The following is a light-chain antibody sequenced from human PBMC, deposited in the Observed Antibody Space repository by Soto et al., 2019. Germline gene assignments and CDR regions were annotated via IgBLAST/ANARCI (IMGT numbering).Light chain of an antibody. CDR3: QQYKSYSLT. CDR2: KAS. V-gene: IGKV1-5*03. J-gene: IGKJ1*01. Sequence: DIQMTQSPSTLSASVGDRVTITCRASQSISTWLAWYQLKPGKAPKFLISKASNLESGVPSRFSGSGSGTEFTLTISSLQPDDFATYYCQQYKSYSLTFGQGTKVEIK. CDR1: QSISTW.